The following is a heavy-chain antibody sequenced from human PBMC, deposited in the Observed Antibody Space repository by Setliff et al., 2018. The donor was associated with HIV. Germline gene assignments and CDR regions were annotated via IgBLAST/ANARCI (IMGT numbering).Heavy chain of an antibody. CDR1: GGSISSSSYY. CDR3: ARGTLYYYDTGGYSYFDY. CDR2: IYYSGST. D-gene: IGHD3-22*01. J-gene: IGHJ4*02. Sequence: PSETLSLTCTVSGGSISSSSYYWGWIRQPPGKGLEWIGSIYYSGSTYYNPSLKSRVAISVDTSKNQFSLKLSSVTAADTAVFYCARGTLYYYDTGGYSYFDYWGQGTLVTVSS. V-gene: IGHV4-39*07.